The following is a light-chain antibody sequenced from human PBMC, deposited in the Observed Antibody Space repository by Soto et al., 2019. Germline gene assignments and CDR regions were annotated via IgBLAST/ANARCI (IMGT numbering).Light chain of an antibody. CDR2: DVS. CDR3: CSYTTSTTYV. CDR1: SSDVGGYDF. Sequence: QSVLTQPASVSGSPGQSITISCTGTSSDVGGYDFVSWYQHHPGKAPRLMIYDVSHRPSGVSNRFSASKSADTASLTISGLQAEDEANYYCCSYTTSTTYVFGTGTKLTVL. J-gene: IGLJ1*01. V-gene: IGLV2-14*03.